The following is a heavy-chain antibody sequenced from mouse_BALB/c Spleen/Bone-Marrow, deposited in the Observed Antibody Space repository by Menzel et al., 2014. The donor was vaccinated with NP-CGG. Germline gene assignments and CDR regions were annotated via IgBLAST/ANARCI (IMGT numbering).Heavy chain of an antibody. CDR1: GFTFSSFG. J-gene: IGHJ4*01. CDR3: ARKGAMITHYYAMDY. D-gene: IGHD2-4*01. CDR2: ISNGSSTI. V-gene: IGHV5-17*02. Sequence: EVMLVGSGGGLVQPGGSRKLSCAASGFTFSSFGMHWVRQAPEKGLEWVAYISNGSSTIYYADTVKGRFTISRDNPKNTLFLQMTSVRSEDTAMYYCARKGAMITHYYAMDYWGQGTSVTVSS.